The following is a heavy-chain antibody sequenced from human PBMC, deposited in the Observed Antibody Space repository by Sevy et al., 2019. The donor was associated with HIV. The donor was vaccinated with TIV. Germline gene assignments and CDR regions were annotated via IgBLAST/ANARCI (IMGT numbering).Heavy chain of an antibody. Sequence: SETLSLTYTVSGGSISSSSYYWGWIRQPPGKGLEWIGSIYYSGSTYYNPSLKSRVTISVDTSKNQFSLKLSSVTAADTAVYYCARREGYCSGGSCYGYFQHWGQGTLVTVSS. D-gene: IGHD2-15*01. CDR1: GGSISSSSYY. J-gene: IGHJ1*01. CDR3: ARREGYCSGGSCYGYFQH. V-gene: IGHV4-39*01. CDR2: IYYSGST.